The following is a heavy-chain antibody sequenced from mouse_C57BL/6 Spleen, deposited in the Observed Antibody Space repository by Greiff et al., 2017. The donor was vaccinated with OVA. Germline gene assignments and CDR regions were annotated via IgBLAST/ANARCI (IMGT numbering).Heavy chain of an antibody. V-gene: IGHV5-4*01. CDR3: ARDGTTVVEDYFDY. Sequence: EVMLVESGGGLVKPGGSLKLSCAASGFTFSSYAMSWVRQTPEKRLEWVATISDGGSYTYYPDNVKGRFTISRDNAKNNLYLQMSHLKSEDTAMYYCARDGTTVVEDYFDYWGQGTTLTVSS. D-gene: IGHD1-1*01. CDR2: ISDGGSYT. CDR1: GFTFSSYA. J-gene: IGHJ2*01.